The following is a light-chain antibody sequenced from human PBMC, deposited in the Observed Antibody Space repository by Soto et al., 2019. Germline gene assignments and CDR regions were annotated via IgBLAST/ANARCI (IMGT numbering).Light chain of an antibody. Sequence: QSVLTQSPSASASLGASVTLTCTLSRGHSSYAIAWHQQQPEKGPRYLMNLNSDGSHTKGDGIPDRFSGSSSGAERYLTISSLQSEDEADYYCQTWGTGIRVFGGGTKLTVL. V-gene: IGLV4-69*01. CDR2: LNSDGSH. CDR3: QTWGTGIRV. CDR1: RGHSSYA. J-gene: IGLJ3*02.